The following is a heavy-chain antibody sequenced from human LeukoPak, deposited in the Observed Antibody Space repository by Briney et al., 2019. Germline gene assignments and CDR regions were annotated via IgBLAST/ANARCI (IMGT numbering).Heavy chain of an antibody. CDR1: GGSFSGYY. J-gene: IGHJ3*02. Sequence: SETLSLTCAVYGGSFSGYYWSWIRQPPGKGLEWIGEINHSGSTNYNPSLKSRVTISVDTSKNQFSLKLSSVTAADTAVYYCARHHSGTLLGAFDIWGQGTMVTVSS. CDR2: INHSGST. CDR3: ARHHSGTLLGAFDI. V-gene: IGHV4-34*01. D-gene: IGHD1-26*01.